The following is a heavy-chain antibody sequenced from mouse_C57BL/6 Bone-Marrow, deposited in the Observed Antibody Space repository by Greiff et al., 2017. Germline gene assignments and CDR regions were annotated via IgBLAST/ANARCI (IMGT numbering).Heavy chain of an antibody. CDR1: GFTFSSYA. CDR3: ARYGSSSFAY. Sequence: EVQLVESGGGLVKPGGSLKLSCAASGFTFSSYAMSWVRQTPEKRLEWVATISDGGSYTYYPDNVKGRFTISRDNAKNNLYLQRSHLKSEDTAMYYCARYGSSSFAYWGQGTRVTVSA. CDR2: ISDGGSYT. D-gene: IGHD1-1*01. J-gene: IGHJ3*01. V-gene: IGHV5-4*01.